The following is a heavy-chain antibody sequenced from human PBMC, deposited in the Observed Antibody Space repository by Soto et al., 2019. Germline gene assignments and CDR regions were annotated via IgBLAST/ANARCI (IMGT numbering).Heavy chain of an antibody. D-gene: IGHD5-12*01. J-gene: IGHJ4*02. CDR1: GDSVSSNSAA. V-gene: IGHV6-1*01. CDR2: TYYRSKWYN. CDR3: ARDRLGDGYNDY. Sequence: SQTLSLTCAISGDSVSSNSAAWSWIGQSPSRGLEWLGRTYYRSKWYNNYAVSVKSRITINPDTSKNQFSLQLNSVTPGDTAVYYCARDRLGDGYNDYWGQGTLVTVSS.